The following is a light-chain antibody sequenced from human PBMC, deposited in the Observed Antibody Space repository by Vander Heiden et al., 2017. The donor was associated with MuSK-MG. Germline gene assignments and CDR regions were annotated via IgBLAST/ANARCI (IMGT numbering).Light chain of an antibody. J-gene: IGKJ1*01. CDR1: QVIVSY. V-gene: IGKV1-8*01. Sequence: AIRMTQSPSSFSASTGDRVTITRRASQVIVSYVAWDQQKPGKAPKLLIYAASTLQSGVPSRFSGSGSGTDFTLTISCLQSEDFATYYCQQYYSYPPTFGQGTKVEIK. CDR2: AAS. CDR3: QQYYSYPPT.